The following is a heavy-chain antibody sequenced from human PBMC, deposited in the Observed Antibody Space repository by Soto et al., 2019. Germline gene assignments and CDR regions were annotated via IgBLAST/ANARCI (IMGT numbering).Heavy chain of an antibody. J-gene: IGHJ6*02. CDR3: AKGLVATTTPNYYYYYYGMDV. CDR1: GFTFSSHA. V-gene: IGHV3-23*01. D-gene: IGHD5-12*01. Sequence: PGGSLRLSCAASGFTFSSHAMSWVRQAPGKGLEWVSAISGSGGSTYYADSVKGRFTISRDNSKNTLYLQMNSLRAEDTAVYYCAKGLVATTTPNYYYYYYGMDVWGQGTTVTVSS. CDR2: ISGSGGST.